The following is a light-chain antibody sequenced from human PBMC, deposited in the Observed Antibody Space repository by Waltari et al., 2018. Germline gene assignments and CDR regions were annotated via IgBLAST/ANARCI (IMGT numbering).Light chain of an antibody. V-gene: IGKV1-39*01. J-gene: IGKJ1*01. CDR1: QRISSY. CDR3: QQTYSNFRT. CDR2: AAS. Sequence: DTQMTQSPSSLSASVGDSVTIACRASQRISSYLNWYQQKPGQAPKLLIYAASSLESGVPSRFSGSGFGTDFTLTINSLQPEDFAVYYCQQTYSNFRTFGQGTKVDVK.